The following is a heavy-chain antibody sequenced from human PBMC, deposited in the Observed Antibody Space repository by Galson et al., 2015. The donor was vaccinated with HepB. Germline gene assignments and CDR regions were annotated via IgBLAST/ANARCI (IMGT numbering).Heavy chain of an antibody. CDR1: GFIFDNYW. J-gene: IGHJ4*02. V-gene: IGHV3-7*03. D-gene: IGHD1-26*01. CDR2: IRQDGSET. CDR3: VREMRGSYLAVYDY. Sequence: SLRLSCAGSGFIFDNYWMTWVRHLPGKGLEWVARIRQDGSETDYVDSVKGRFIISRDNVEKSLYLQMRSLRVADTAAYFCVREMRGSYLAVYDYWGRGTQVTVSS.